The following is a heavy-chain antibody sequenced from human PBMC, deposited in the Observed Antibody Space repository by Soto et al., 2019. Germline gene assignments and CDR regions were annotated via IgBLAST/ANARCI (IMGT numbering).Heavy chain of an antibody. CDR1: GFTFSSYG. D-gene: IGHD4-17*01. CDR2: ISYDGSNK. J-gene: IGHJ4*02. Sequence: QVQLVESGGGVVQPGRSLRLSCAASGFTFSSYGMHWVRQAPGKGLEWVAVISYDGSNKYYADSVKGRFTISRDNSKNTRYLQMNSLRAEDTAVYYCAKPCPTVVTPGCLGYWGQGTLVTVSS. V-gene: IGHV3-30*18. CDR3: AKPCPTVVTPGCLGY.